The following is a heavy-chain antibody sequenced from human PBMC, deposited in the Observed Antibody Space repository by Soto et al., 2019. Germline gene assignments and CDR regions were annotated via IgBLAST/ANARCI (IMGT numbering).Heavy chain of an antibody. CDR1: GGSISSSSYY. J-gene: IGHJ6*02. D-gene: IGHD3-3*01. CDR2: IYYSGST. V-gene: IGHV4-39*01. CDR3: ARRGGPSGFLEWSRPGGMDV. Sequence: NPSETLSLTCTASGGSISSSSYYWGWIRQPPGKGLEWIGSIYYSGSTYYNPSLKSRVTISVDTSKNQFSLKLSSVPAADTAVYYCARRGGPSGFLEWSRPGGMDVWGQGTTVTVSS.